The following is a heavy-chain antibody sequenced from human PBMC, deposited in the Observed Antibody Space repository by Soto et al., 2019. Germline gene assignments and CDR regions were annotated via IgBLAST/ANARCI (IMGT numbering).Heavy chain of an antibody. D-gene: IGHD3-16*02. Sequence: SGPTRVNPTQTLTLTCTFSGFSLSTSGMCVSWIRQPPGKALEWLALIDWDDDKYYSTSLKTRLTISKDTSKNQVVLTMTNMDPVDTATYYCARMASSGRYLDYWGQGTLVTVSS. CDR2: IDWDDDK. CDR1: GFSLSTSGMC. CDR3: ARMASSGRYLDY. V-gene: IGHV2-70*01. J-gene: IGHJ4*02.